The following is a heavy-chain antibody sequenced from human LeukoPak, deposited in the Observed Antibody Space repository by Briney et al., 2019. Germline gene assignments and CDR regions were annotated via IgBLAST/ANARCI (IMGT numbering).Heavy chain of an antibody. J-gene: IGHJ4*02. CDR1: GYTFTGYY. Sequence: AASVKVSCKASGYTFTGYYMHWVRQAPGQGLEWMGWINPNSGGTNYAQKFQGRVTMTRDTSISTAYMELSRLRSDDTAVYYCARDRQGGWPNYFDYWGQGTLVTVSS. V-gene: IGHV1-2*02. CDR3: ARDRQGGWPNYFDY. D-gene: IGHD6-19*01. CDR2: INPNSGGT.